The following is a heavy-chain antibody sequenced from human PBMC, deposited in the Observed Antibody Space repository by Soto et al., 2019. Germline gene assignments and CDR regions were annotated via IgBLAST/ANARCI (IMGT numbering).Heavy chain of an antibody. CDR2: ISGSGGST. CDR3: TKDHEYSSRWLSSHNWLDP. CDR1: GFTFSSYA. D-gene: IGHD6-13*01. Sequence: EVQLLESGGGLVQPGGSLRLSCAASGFTFSSYAMSWVRQAPGKGLEWVSAISGSGGSTYYADSVKGRFTISRVNSKNSLYLQMTILRAEDTAVYYCTKDHEYSSRWLSSHNWLDPWGQGTLVTVSS. J-gene: IGHJ5*02. V-gene: IGHV3-23*01.